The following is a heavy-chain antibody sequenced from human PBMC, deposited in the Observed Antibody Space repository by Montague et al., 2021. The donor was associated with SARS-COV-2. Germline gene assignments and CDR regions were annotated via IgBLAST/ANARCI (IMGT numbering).Heavy chain of an antibody. CDR3: AKIDYTSGSYWEPDFDY. D-gene: IGHD3-10*01. J-gene: IGHJ2*01. CDR2: LSSSGEST. Sequence: SLRLSCAASGITLTNYAMFWVRQAPGKGLEWVSALSSSGESTNYADSVKGRFTISRDSSKNTLYLQMNSLRVEDTAVYYCAKIDYTSGSYWEPDFDYWGRGTLVTVSS. V-gene: IGHV3-23*01. CDR1: GITLTNYA.